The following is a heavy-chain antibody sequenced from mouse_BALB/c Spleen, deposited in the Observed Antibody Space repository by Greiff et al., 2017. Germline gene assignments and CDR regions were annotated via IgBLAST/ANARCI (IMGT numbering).Heavy chain of an antibody. J-gene: IGHJ4*01. Sequence: EVQVVESGGGLVQPGGSLKLSCAASGFAFSRYCMSWVRQAPGKGLEWIGEINPDSSTINYTPSLKDKFIISRDNAKNTLYLQMSKVRSEDTALYYCARPEYDYDYAMDYWGQGTSVTVSS. CDR2: INPDSSTI. CDR3: ARPEYDYDYAMDY. V-gene: IGHV4-1*02. CDR1: GFAFSRYC. D-gene: IGHD2-4*01.